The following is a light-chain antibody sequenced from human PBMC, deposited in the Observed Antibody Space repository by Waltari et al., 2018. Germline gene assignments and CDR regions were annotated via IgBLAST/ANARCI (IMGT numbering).Light chain of an antibody. Sequence: QSALTQPRSVSGSPGQSVTISCTGTSSDVGGYNYVSWYPQHPGKAPNLMIYDVSKRPAGVPDRFSGSKSGNTASLTISGLQAEDEADYYCCSYAGSYTPVVFGGGTKLTVL. CDR1: SSDVGGYNY. CDR3: CSYAGSYTPVV. CDR2: DVS. V-gene: IGLV2-11*01. J-gene: IGLJ2*01.